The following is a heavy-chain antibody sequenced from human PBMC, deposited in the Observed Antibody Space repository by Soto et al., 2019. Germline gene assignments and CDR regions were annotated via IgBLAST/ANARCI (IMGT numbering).Heavy chain of an antibody. CDR2: INYSGNT. D-gene: IGHD2-15*01. J-gene: IGHJ5*02. Sequence: SETLSLTCTVSGGSMTTYYWGWIRQPPGKGLEWIGYINYSGNTKYNSSLKSRVTISVDTSKNQFSLKLTSVTAADTAVYYCASSYCRDGVRCNWFDPWAQGTLVTVSS. CDR3: ASSYCRDGVRCNWFDP. CDR1: GGSMTTYY. V-gene: IGHV4-59*01.